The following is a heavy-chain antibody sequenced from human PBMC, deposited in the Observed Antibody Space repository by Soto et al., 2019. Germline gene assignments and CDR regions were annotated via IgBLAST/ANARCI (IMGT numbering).Heavy chain of an antibody. CDR2: ISSSSYI. V-gene: IGHV3-21*01. CDR1: GFTFSSYS. CDR3: ARSRRRDGYNLTPDY. D-gene: IGHD5-12*01. Sequence: SLRPSCAASGFTFSSYSMNWVRQAPGKGLEWVSSISSSSYIYYADSVKGRFTISRDNAKNSLYLQMNSLRAEDTAVYYCARSRRRDGYNLTPDYWGQGTLVTVSS. J-gene: IGHJ4*02.